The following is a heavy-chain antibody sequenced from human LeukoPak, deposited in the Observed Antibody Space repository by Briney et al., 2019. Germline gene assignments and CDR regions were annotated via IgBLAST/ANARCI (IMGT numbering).Heavy chain of an antibody. Sequence: PGGSLRLSCAASGFTFSSYWMSWVRQAPGKGLEWVANIKQDGSEKYYVDSVKGRFTIYRDNAKNSLYLQMNSLRGEDTAVYYCATLYGGSTDYWGQGTLVTVSS. CDR2: IKQDGSEK. CDR3: ATLYGGSTDY. CDR1: GFTFSSYW. D-gene: IGHD5-12*01. V-gene: IGHV3-7*01. J-gene: IGHJ4*02.